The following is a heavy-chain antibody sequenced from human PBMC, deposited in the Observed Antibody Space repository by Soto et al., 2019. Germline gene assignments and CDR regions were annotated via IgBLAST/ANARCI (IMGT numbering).Heavy chain of an antibody. Sequence: SETLSLTCTVSGGSISSSSYYWGWIHQPPGKGLEWIGSIYYSGSTYYNPSLKSRVTISVDTSKNQFSLKLSSVTAADTAVYYCASYYYGSGSYYTPKYYFDYWGQGTLVTVSS. J-gene: IGHJ4*02. CDR2: IYYSGST. CDR1: GGSISSSSYY. V-gene: IGHV4-39*01. D-gene: IGHD3-10*01. CDR3: ASYYYGSGSYYTPKYYFDY.